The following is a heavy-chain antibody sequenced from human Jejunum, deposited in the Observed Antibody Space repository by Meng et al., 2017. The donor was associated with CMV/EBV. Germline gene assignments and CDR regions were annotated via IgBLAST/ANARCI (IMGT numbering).Heavy chain of an antibody. V-gene: IGHV1-18*01. D-gene: IGHD2-2*01. CDR3: ARDLCSTDNCYTGFDY. Sequence: SGYTFSNFGVSWVRQAPGQGLEWMAWINANSGHTTYAQNFQGRVTVTIDTSTSTAYMELGSLRFDDTAVYYCARDLCSTDNCYTGFDYWGQGTLVTVSS. CDR1: GYTFSNFG. J-gene: IGHJ4*02. CDR2: INANSGHT.